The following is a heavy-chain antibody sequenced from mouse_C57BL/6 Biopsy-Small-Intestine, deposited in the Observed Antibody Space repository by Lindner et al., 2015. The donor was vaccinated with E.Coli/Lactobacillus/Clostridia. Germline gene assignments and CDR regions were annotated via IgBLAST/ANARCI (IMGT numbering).Heavy chain of an antibody. D-gene: IGHD3-1*01. CDR1: GYAFSGSW. CDR2: IYPGGGDT. Sequence: VQLQESGPELVKPGASVKISCKASGYAFSGSWMNWVKQRPGKGLEWIGWIYPGGGDTNYNGKFKGKATLTADKSSSTAYMQLSSLTSEDSAVYFCARRVAARTRDAMDYWGQGTSVTVSS. V-gene: IGHV1-82*01. J-gene: IGHJ4*01. CDR3: ARRVAARTRDAMDY.